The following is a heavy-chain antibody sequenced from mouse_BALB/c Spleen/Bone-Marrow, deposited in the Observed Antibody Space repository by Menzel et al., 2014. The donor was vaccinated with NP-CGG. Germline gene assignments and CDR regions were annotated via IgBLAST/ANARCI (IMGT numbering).Heavy chain of an antibody. V-gene: IGHV1-80*01. CDR1: GYAFSSYW. CDR3: ARNPWFAY. J-gene: IGHJ3*01. CDR2: IYPGDGDT. Sequence: VQLQQSGAELVKPGSSVKISCKASGYAFSSYWMNWVRQRPGQGLEWIGQIYPGDGDTNYNEKFKGKATLTADRSSSTAYMQLSSLTSEDSAVYFCARNPWFAYWGQGTLVTVSA.